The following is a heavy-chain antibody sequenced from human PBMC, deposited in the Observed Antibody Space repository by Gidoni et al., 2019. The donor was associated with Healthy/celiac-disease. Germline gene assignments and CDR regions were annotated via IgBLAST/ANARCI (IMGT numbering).Heavy chain of an antibody. V-gene: IGHV1-18*01. J-gene: IGHJ3*02. CDR3: ERAYYYDSSGSDAFDI. CDR2: ISADPDNT. Sequence: QVQLAESGPEVKKPGASVTVSSKASDYTFTGYGIRWVRQAPGQRLEWMGWISADPDNTNSAQKLKGRVSVTTDTSTSTANMELGSLRSDDTDAYYCERAYYYDSSGSDAFDIWGQGTMVTVSS. CDR1: DYTFTGYG. D-gene: IGHD3-22*01.